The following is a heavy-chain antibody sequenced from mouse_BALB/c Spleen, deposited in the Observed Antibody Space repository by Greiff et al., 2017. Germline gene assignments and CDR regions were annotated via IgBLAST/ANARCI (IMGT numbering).Heavy chain of an antibody. CDR3: ARGGVVRYFDV. CDR2: LDPANGNT. CDR1: GFNIKDTY. J-gene: IGHJ1*01. Sequence: EVQLQQSGAELVKPGASVKLSCTASGFNIKDTYMHWVKQRPEQGLEWIGRLDPANGNTKYDPKFQGKATITADTSSNTAYLQLSSLTSEDTAVYYCARGGVVRYFDVWGAGTTVTVSS. D-gene: IGHD1-1*01. V-gene: IGHV14-3*02.